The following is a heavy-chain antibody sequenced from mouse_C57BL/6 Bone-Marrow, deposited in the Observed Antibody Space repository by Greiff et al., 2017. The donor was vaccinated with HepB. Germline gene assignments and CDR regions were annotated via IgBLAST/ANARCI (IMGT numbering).Heavy chain of an antibody. D-gene: IGHD1-1*01. CDR2: IDPENGDT. CDR1: GFNIKDDY. Sequence: EVKVVESGAELVRPGASVKLSCTASGFNIKDDYMHWVKQRPEQGLEWIGWIDPENGDTEYASKFQGKATITADTSSNTAYLQLSSLTSEDTAVYYCTSLLNYWGQGTTLTVSS. J-gene: IGHJ2*01. CDR3: TSLLNY. V-gene: IGHV14-4*01.